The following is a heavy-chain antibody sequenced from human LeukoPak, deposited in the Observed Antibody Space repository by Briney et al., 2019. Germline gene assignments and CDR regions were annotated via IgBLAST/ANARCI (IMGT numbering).Heavy chain of an antibody. V-gene: IGHV3-30*02. J-gene: IGHJ4*02. D-gene: IGHD3-3*01. Sequence: GGSLRLSCAASGFTFSSYGMHWVRQAPGKGLEWVAFIQFDGSHIFYTDSVRGRFTISRDNSKNTLYLQMSSLRAEDTAVFYCANPSANFLSPKLDYGGQGPGVTVP. CDR1: GFTFSSYG. CDR2: IQFDGSHI. CDR3: ANPSANFLSPKLDY.